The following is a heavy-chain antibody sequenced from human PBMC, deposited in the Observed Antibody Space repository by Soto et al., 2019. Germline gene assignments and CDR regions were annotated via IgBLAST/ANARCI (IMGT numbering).Heavy chain of an antibody. CDR2: INPDSGGT. CDR1: GYTFSDYY. D-gene: IGHD4-17*01. Sequence: QVQLAQSGAEVKQPGASVKVSCKASGYTFSDYYMHWVRQAPGQGLEWMGWINPDSGGTKYTQRFQGRVTMTRDTSISTAYMELSGLTSDDTAVYYCARKVRDYNFDYWGQGTLVTVSS. J-gene: IGHJ4*02. V-gene: IGHV1-2*02. CDR3: ARKVRDYNFDY.